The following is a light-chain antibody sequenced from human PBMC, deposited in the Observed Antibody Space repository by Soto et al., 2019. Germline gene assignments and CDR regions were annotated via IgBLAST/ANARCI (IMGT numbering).Light chain of an antibody. J-gene: IGLJ2*01. CDR3: QAWDSSTRVV. V-gene: IGLV3-1*01. CDR2: QDA. CDR1: KLGSKY. Sequence: SYELTQPPSVSVSPGQTASITCSGAKLGSKYASWYQQKPGQSPVLVIYQDANRPSGIPERFTGSNSGNTATLTISGTQATDEAAYYCQAWDSSTRVVFGGGTKLTVL.